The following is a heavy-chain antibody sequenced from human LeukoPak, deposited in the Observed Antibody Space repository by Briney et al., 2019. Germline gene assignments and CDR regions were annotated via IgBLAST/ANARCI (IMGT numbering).Heavy chain of an antibody. V-gene: IGHV3-7*01. CDR1: GFTLSTYW. CDR3: AREGPGIYWGLAFYIDY. J-gene: IGHJ4*02. CDR2: IKGDGSEK. Sequence: QTGGSLRLSCAASGFTLSTYWMSWVRQAPGKGLEWVANIKGDGSEKNYVGSVKGRFTISRDNAKNSLYLQMNSLRAEDTAVYYCAREGPGIYWGLAFYIDYWGQGTLVTVSS. D-gene: IGHD5-12*01.